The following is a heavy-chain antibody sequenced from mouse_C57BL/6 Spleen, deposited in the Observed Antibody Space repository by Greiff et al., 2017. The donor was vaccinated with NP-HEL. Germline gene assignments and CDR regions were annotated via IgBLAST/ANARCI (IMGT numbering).Heavy chain of an antibody. V-gene: IGHV14-2*01. D-gene: IGHD2-4*01. CDR1: GFNINDYY. J-gene: IGHJ3*01. CDR3: ATIYYDYGGFAY. CDR2: IDPEDGET. Sequence: EVKLMESGAELVKPGASVKLSCTASGFNINDYYMHWVKQRTEQGLEWIGRIDPEDGETKYAPKFQGKATITADTSSNTAYLQLSSLTSEDTAVYYCATIYYDYGGFAYWGQGTLVTVSA.